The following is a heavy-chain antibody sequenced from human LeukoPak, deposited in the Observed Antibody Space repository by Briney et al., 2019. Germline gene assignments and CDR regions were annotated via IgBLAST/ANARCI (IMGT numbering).Heavy chain of an antibody. V-gene: IGHV1-46*01. D-gene: IGHD3-10*01. CDR3: ARTDPMVRGVIGSFDY. CDR1: GYTFTSYY. J-gene: IGHJ4*02. Sequence: ASVKVSCKASGYTFTSYYMHWVRQAPGQGLEWMGIINPSGGSTSYAQKFQGRVTMTRDTSTSTVYMELSSLRSEDTAVYYCARTDPMVRGVIGSFDYWGQGTLVTVSS. CDR2: INPSGGST.